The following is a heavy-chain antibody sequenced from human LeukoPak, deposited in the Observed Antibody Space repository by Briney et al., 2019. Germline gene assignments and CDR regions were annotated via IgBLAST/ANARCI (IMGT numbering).Heavy chain of an antibody. D-gene: IGHD3-16*01. V-gene: IGHV1-24*01. CDR1: GYTLTELS. CDR2: FDPEDGET. CDR3: ARVSRFGDDYYYYMDV. J-gene: IGHJ6*03. Sequence: ASVKVSCKVSGYTLTELSMHWVRQAPGKGLEWMGGFDPEDGETIYAQKFQGRVTITADESTSTAYMELSSLRSEDTAVYYCARVSRFGDDYYYYMDVWGKGTTVTVSS.